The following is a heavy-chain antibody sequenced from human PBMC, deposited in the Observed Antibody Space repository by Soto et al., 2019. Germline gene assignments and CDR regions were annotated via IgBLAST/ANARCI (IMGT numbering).Heavy chain of an antibody. V-gene: IGHV1-18*01. CDR2: ISAYNGNT. J-gene: IGHJ5*02. CDR1: GYTFTSYG. Sequence: QVQLVQSGAEVKKPGAPVKVSCKASGYTFTSYGIRWVRQAPGKGLERMGWISAYNGNTNNAQKLQGRVTMTTDTSTSTAYMELRSLRSDDTAVYYCARDTYRGKWFDPWGQGTLVTVSS. D-gene: IGHD3-10*01. CDR3: ARDTYRGKWFDP.